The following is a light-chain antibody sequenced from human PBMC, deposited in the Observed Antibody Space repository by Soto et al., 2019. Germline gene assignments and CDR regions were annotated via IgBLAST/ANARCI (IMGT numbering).Light chain of an antibody. Sequence: DIVMTQSPDSLAVSLGERATINCKSSQSVLYSSNNKNYLAWYQQKPGQPPKLLIYWASTRESGVPDRFSGRGAGTDFILTISSLQAEDVAVYYCQQYYSTPPVTFGPGTKVDIK. CDR1: QSVLYSSNNKNY. V-gene: IGKV4-1*01. J-gene: IGKJ3*01. CDR2: WAS. CDR3: QQYYSTPPVT.